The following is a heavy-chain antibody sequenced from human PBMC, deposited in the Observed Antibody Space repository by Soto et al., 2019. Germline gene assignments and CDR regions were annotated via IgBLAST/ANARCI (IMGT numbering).Heavy chain of an antibody. CDR3: ARSGLHGLHCFTS. D-gene: IGHD2-2*02. J-gene: IGHJ5*02. CDR2: IYPGDSET. Sequence: PGESLKISCKGSGFGFTSYWFGWVRQTPGRGLEWMGIIYPGDSETKYSPSFQGQVTISADKSINTAYLQWSSLKASDTAMYYCARSGLHGLHCFTSWGQGTLVTVSS. CDR1: GFGFTSYW. V-gene: IGHV5-51*01.